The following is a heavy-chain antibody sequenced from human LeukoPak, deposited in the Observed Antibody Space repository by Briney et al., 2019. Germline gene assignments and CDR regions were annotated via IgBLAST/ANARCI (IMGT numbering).Heavy chain of an antibody. CDR1: GFTFSSYW. Sequence: PGGSLRLSCAASGFTFSSYWMHWVRQVPGKGLVWVSRINFDGSSTTYADSVKGRFTISRDNAKNTLYLQVSSLRAEDTAVYFCARGYINYVDCWGQGTLVTVSS. J-gene: IGHJ4*02. CDR3: ARGYINYVDC. D-gene: IGHD5-24*01. V-gene: IGHV3-74*01. CDR2: INFDGSST.